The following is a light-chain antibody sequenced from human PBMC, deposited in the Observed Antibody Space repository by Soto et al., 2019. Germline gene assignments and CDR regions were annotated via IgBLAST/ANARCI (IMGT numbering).Light chain of an antibody. CDR1: NNDIGRYNY. CDR2: DVS. Sequence: QSVLTQPASVSGSPGQSITISCTGTNNDIGRYNYVSWYQQHPGKAPKLVIYDVSNRPSGVSNRFSGSKSGNTASLTISGLQLEDEADYHCCSYTSSITLLGGGTKVTVL. V-gene: IGLV2-14*03. CDR3: CSYTSSITL. J-gene: IGLJ2*01.